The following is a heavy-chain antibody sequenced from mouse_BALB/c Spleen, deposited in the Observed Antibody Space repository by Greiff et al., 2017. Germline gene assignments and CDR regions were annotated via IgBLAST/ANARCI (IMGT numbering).Heavy chain of an antibody. CDR3: ARQDSSGYLDY. V-gene: IGHV5-12-2*01. J-gene: IGHJ4*01. D-gene: IGHD3-2*01. CDR1: GFTFSSYT. Sequence: EVKLMESGGGLVQPGGSLKLSCAASGFTFSSYTMSWVRQTPEKRLEWVAYISNGGGSTYYPDTVKGRFTISRDNAKNTLYLQMSSLKSEDTAMYYCARQDSSGYLDYWGQGTSVTVSS. CDR2: ISNGGGST.